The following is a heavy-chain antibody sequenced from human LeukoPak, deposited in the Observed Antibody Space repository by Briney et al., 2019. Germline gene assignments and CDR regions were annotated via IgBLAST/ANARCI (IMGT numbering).Heavy chain of an antibody. CDR3: ARASHDYGDYSHFDY. J-gene: IGHJ4*02. V-gene: IGHV4-59*12. CDR1: GGSISRYY. CDR2: IYHSGST. D-gene: IGHD4-17*01. Sequence: SETLSLTCTVSGGSISRYYWSWIRQPPGKGLEWIGEIYHSGSTNYNPSLKTRVTISVDKSKNQFSLKLSSVTAADTAVYYCARASHDYGDYSHFDYWGQGTLVTVSS.